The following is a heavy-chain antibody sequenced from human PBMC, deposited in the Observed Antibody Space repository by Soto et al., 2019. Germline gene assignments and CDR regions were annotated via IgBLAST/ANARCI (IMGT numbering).Heavy chain of an antibody. J-gene: IGHJ4*02. Sequence: GGSLRLSCAASGFTFSSYSMNWVRQAPGKGLEWVSYISGSSNIIYYADSVKGRFTISRDNAKNSLYLQMHSLRAEDTAVYYCARGRGIQVVLPATHPFDYWGQGTQVTVSS. CDR1: GFTFSSYS. CDR2: ISGSSNII. V-gene: IGHV3-48*01. CDR3: ARGRGIQVVLPATHPFDY. D-gene: IGHD2-2*01.